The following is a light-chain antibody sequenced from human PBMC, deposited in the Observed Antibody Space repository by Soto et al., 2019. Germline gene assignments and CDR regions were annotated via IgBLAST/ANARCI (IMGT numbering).Light chain of an antibody. CDR2: GAS. V-gene: IGKV3-11*01. CDR1: ENVRTF. CDR3: QQLASYPLT. J-gene: IGKJ4*01. Sequence: VLTQSPATLSLSPGERATLSWGASENVRTFVDWYQQKPGQAPTLLIHGASNRATGIPARFSGGVSGTDFTLTISRLETEDFAVYYCQQLASYPLTFGGGTKVDIK.